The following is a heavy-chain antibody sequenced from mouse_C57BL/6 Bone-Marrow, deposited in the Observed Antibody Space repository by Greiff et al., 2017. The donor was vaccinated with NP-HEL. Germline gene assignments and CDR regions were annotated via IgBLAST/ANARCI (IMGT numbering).Heavy chain of an antibody. CDR3: ARGGYYGSSYVAWFAY. CDR2: IYPRSGNT. J-gene: IGHJ3*01. D-gene: IGHD1-1*01. CDR1: GYTFTSYG. Sequence: VKLMESGAELARPGASVKLSCKASGYTFTSYGISWVKQRTGQGLEWIGEIYPRSGNTYYNEKFKGKATLTADKSSSTAYMELRSLTSEDSAVYFCARGGYYGSSYVAWFAYWGQGTLVTVSA. V-gene: IGHV1-81*01.